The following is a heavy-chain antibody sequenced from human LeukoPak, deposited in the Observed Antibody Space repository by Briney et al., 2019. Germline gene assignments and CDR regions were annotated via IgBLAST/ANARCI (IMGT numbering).Heavy chain of an antibody. J-gene: IGHJ4*02. CDR3: ARKNATYYDFWNPFDY. CDR2: IIPIFGRA. D-gene: IGHD3-3*01. V-gene: IGHV1-69*13. CDR1: GGTFSSYA. Sequence: GAPVKVSCKASGGTFSSYAISWVRQAPGQGLEWMGGIIPIFGRANYTQKFQGRVTITADESTSTAYMELSSLRSEDTAVYYWARKNATYYDFWNPFDYWGQGTLVTVSS.